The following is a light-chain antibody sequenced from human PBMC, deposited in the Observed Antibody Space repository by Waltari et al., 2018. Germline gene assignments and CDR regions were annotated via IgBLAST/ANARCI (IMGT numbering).Light chain of an antibody. CDR2: GAS. J-gene: IGKJ2*01. V-gene: IGKV3-15*01. Sequence: IVMTQSPATLSVSPGERATLPCRASQSVTSNLAWYQQKPGQAPRLLISGASTRATGIPARFSGGGSGTEFTLTISSMQSEDFAVYYCQQYNKRPYTFGQGTKLEIK. CDR1: QSVTSN. CDR3: QQYNKRPYT.